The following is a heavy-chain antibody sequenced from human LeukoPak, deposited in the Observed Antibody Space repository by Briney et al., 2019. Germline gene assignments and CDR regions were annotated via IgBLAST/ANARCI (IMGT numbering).Heavy chain of an antibody. CDR1: GGSISSSSYY. V-gene: IGHV4-39*01. Sequence: SETLSLTCTVSGGSISSSSYYWGWIRQPPGKGLEWIGSIYYSGSPYYNPSLKSRVTISVDTSKNQFSLKLSSVTAADTAVYYCARHRPDSSGWPGWYYFDYWGQGTLVTVSS. J-gene: IGHJ4*02. CDR3: ARHRPDSSGWPGWYYFDY. D-gene: IGHD6-19*01. CDR2: IYYSGSP.